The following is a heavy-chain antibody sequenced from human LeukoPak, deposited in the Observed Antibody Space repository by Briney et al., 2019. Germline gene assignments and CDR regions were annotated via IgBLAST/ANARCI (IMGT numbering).Heavy chain of an antibody. Sequence: ASVKVSCKASGYTFTGYYMHWVRQAPGQGLEWMGWINPNSGGTNYAQKFQGRVTMSSDTSISTAYMELSSLRSDDTALYYCTREKIGSGYDQDLDYWGQGTMVTVSS. V-gene: IGHV1-2*02. CDR3: TREKIGSGYDQDLDY. D-gene: IGHD5-12*01. CDR1: GYTFTGYY. CDR2: INPNSGGT. J-gene: IGHJ4*02.